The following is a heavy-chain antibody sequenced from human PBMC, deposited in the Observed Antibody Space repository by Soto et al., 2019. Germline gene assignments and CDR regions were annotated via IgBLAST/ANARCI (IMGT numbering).Heavy chain of an antibody. V-gene: IGHV1-69*13. CDR1: GYTFTSYY. CDR2: IIPIFGTA. CDR3: VVAAQPYYFDY. Sequence: SVKVSCKASGYTFTSYYMHWVRQAPGQGLEWMGGIIPIFGTANYAQKFQGRVTITADESTSTAYMELSSLRSEDTAVYYCVVAAQPYYFDYWGQGTLVTVSS. D-gene: IGHD2-15*01. J-gene: IGHJ4*02.